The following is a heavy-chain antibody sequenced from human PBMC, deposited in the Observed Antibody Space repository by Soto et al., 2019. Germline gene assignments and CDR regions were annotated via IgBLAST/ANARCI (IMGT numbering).Heavy chain of an antibody. CDR1: GGSISSGDYY. CDR3: ARDPHALDIVAYYGMDV. D-gene: IGHD2-2*03. V-gene: IGHV4-30-4*01. Sequence: ASETLSLTCTVSGGSISSGDYYWSWIRQPPGKGLEWIGYIYYSGSTYYNPSLKSRVTISVDTSKNQFSLKLSSVTAADTAVYYCARDPHALDIVAYYGMDVWGQGTTVTVSS. CDR2: IYYSGST. J-gene: IGHJ6*02.